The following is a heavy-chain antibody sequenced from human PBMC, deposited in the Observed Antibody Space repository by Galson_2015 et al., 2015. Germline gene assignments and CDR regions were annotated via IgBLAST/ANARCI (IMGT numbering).Heavy chain of an antibody. CDR1: GYTFTSYA. D-gene: IGHD2-21*02. V-gene: IGHV1-3*01. CDR2: INAGNGNT. CDR3: ARDCGGDCYSYNWFDP. Sequence: SGYTFTSYAMHWVRQAPGQRLEWMGWINAGNGNTKYSQKFQGRVTITRDTSASTAYMELSSLRSEDTAVYYCARDCGGDCYSYNWFDPWGQGTLVTVSS. J-gene: IGHJ5*02.